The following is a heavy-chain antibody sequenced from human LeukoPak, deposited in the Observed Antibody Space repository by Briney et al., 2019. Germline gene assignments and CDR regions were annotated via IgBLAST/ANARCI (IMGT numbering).Heavy chain of an antibody. Sequence: GGSLRLSCAASGFTFSSYSMNWVRQAPGKGLEWVSYISSSSSTIYYADSVKGRFTISRDNARNATFLEMNSLRPEDTAVYYCVREESLSHYYMDVWGKGTTVTVSS. D-gene: IGHD3-10*01. V-gene: IGHV3-48*04. CDR3: VREESLSHYYMDV. CDR2: ISSSSSTI. J-gene: IGHJ6*04. CDR1: GFTFSSYS.